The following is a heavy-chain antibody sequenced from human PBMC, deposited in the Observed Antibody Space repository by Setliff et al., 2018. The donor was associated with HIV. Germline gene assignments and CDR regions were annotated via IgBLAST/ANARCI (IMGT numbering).Heavy chain of an antibody. D-gene: IGHD2-8*01. Sequence: PSETLSLTCTVSGGSISSRSYYWSWLRQPAGKGLEWIGRIYTSGTTNYNPSLKSRVTISEDTSKNQFSLKVNSVTAADTAMYFGARESPDGLDYWGQGTLVTVSS. J-gene: IGHJ4*02. CDR2: IYTSGTT. CDR1: GGSISSRSYY. CDR3: ARESPDGLDY. V-gene: IGHV4-61*02.